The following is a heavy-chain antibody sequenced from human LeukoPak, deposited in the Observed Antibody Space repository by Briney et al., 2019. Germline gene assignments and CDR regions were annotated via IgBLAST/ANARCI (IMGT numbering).Heavy chain of an antibody. CDR1: GFIVSSNY. CDR2: IYSGGSS. V-gene: IGHV3-53*01. CDR3: ATSSGCDYSGFDY. Sequence: PGGSLRLSCAASGFIVSSNYMSWVRQAPGKGLEWVSVIYSGGSSYYADSVKGRFTISRDNSKNTLYLQMNSLRAEDTAVYCCATSSGCDYSGFDYWGQGTLVTVSS. J-gene: IGHJ4*02. D-gene: IGHD5-12*01.